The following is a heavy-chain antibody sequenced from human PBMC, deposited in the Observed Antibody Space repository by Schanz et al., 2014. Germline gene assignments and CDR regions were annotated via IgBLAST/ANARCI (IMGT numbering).Heavy chain of an antibody. V-gene: IGHV3-33*08. CDR1: GFTFSSYS. CDR2: ISYDGSFK. J-gene: IGHJ4*02. CDR3: ARDHTTESYYSAGPPIDY. Sequence: VHLVESGGGLVQPGGSLRLSCAASGFTFSSYSMNWVRQAPGKGLEWVAVISYDGSFKNYADSVRGRITMSRDNSKNTMYLQINNLRADDTAVYYCARDHTTESYYSAGPPIDYWGQGTLLSVSS. D-gene: IGHD1-26*01.